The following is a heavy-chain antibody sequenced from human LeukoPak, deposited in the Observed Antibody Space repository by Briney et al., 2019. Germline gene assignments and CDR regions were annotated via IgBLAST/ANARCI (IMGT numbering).Heavy chain of an antibody. CDR1: GGSISSYY. CDR2: IYYSGST. V-gene: IGHV4-59*12. D-gene: IGHD3-10*01. CDR3: ARVRGFGDYNWFDP. Sequence: PSETLSLTCTVSGGSISSYYWSWIRQPPGKGLEWIGYIYYSGSTYYNPSLKSRVTISVDRSKNQFSLKLSSVTAADTAVYYCARVRGFGDYNWFDPWGQGTLVTVSS. J-gene: IGHJ5*02.